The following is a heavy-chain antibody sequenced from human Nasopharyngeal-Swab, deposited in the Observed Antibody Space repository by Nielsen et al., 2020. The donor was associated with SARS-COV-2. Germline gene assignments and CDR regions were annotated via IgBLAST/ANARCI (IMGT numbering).Heavy chain of an antibody. CDR3: AREYCSGGSCYGNYGMDV. CDR1: GGTFSSYA. V-gene: IGHV1-69*04. D-gene: IGHD2-15*01. Sequence: SVKVSCNASGGTFSSYAISWVRQAPGQGLEWMGRIIPILGIANYAQKFQGRVTITADKSTSTAYMEPSSLRSEDTAVYYCAREYCSGGSCYGNYGMDVWGQGTTVTVSS. J-gene: IGHJ6*02. CDR2: IIPILGIA.